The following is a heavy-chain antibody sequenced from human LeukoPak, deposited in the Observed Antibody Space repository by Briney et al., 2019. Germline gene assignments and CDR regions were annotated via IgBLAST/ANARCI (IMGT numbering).Heavy chain of an antibody. CDR2: VNSDGSAT. V-gene: IGHV3-74*01. D-gene: IGHD2/OR15-2a*01. J-gene: IGHJ4*02. CDR1: GFIFTKYW. CDR3: TSFYETN. Sequence: GGSLRLSCAASGFIFTKYWMHWVRQAPGKGLVWVSHVNSDGSATSYADSVKGRFAISRDNAKNTVYLHMNSLRVEDTAVYYCTSFYETNWGQGTLVTVSS.